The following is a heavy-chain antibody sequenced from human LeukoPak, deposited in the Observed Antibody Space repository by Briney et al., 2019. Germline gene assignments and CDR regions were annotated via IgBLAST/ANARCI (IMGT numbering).Heavy chain of an antibody. J-gene: IGHJ6*03. CDR2: IKQDGSEK. Sequence: GGSLRLSCAASGFTFSRYWMTWVRQAPGRGLEWVANIKQDGSEKYYVDSVKGRFTISRDNAKNSLYLQMNSLRAEDTAVYYCAREKEGYCSRTSCYLDYYYYYMDVWGKGTTVTISS. V-gene: IGHV3-7*01. CDR3: AREKEGYCSRTSCYLDYYYYYMDV. D-gene: IGHD2-2*01. CDR1: GFTFSRYW.